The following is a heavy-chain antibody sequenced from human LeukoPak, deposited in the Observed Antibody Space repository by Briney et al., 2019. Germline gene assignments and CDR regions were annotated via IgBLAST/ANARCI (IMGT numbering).Heavy chain of an antibody. CDR3: AREGYCSGGTCYSSLIFDY. CDR2: IEQDGSEK. V-gene: IGHV3-7*01. D-gene: IGHD2-15*01. J-gene: IGHJ4*02. Sequence: GGSLRLSCAVSGLNFSRFWMSWVRQAPGKGLEWVANIEQDGSEKYYVDSVKGRFTISRDNAQNSLFLQMNSLRAEDTAVYYCAREGYCSGGTCYSSLIFDYWGQGTLVTVPS. CDR1: GLNFSRFW.